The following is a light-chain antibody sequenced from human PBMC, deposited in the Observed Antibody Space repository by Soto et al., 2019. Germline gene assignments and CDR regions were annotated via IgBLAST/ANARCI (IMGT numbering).Light chain of an antibody. J-gene: IGKJ1*01. CDR3: RQYGGSPQT. Sequence: EIVLTQSPATLSLSPGERATLSCRASQSVSSYLAWYQQKPGQAPRLLIYDASNRATGIPARFSGSGSGTDFTLTISSLEPEDFAVYYCRQYGGSPQTFGQGTKV. CDR2: DAS. CDR1: QSVSSY. V-gene: IGKV3-11*01.